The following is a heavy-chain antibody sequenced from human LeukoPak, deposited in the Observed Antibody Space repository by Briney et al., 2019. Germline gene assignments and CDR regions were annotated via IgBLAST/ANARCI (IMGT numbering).Heavy chain of an antibody. CDR3: AKDDRHDYGDYAFDY. CDR2: ISGSGGST. J-gene: IGHJ4*02. Sequence: LTGGSLRLSCATSGFTFSSYGMSWVRQAPGKGLEWVSAISGSGGSTYYADSVKGRFTISRDNSKNTLYLQMNSLRAEDTAVYYCAKDDRHDYGDYAFDYWGQGTLVTVSS. CDR1: GFTFSSYG. D-gene: IGHD4-17*01. V-gene: IGHV3-23*01.